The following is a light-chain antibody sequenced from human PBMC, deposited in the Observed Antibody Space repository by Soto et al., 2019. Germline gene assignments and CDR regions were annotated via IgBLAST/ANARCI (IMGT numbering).Light chain of an antibody. CDR3: QQYGSSPMLT. J-gene: IGKJ4*01. V-gene: IGKV3-20*01. CDR2: GAS. Sequence: EIVLTQSPGTLSLSPGERAPLSCRASQSVSSSYLAWYQQKPGQAPRLLIYGASSRATGIPDRFSGSGSGTDFTLTISRLEPEDFAVYYCQQYGSSPMLTFGGGTKVEIK. CDR1: QSVSSSY.